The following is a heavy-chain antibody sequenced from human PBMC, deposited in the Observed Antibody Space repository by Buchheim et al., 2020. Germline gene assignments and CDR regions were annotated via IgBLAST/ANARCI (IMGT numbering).Heavy chain of an antibody. D-gene: IGHD1-26*01. CDR2: ISSDGNKK. V-gene: IGHV3-30*18. J-gene: IGHJ5*02. Sequence: QVHLVESGGGVVQPGRSLRLSCAASGFDISGCGMHWGRQAPGKGLEWVAVISSDGNKKYYADPVNGRFTISRDNSRNTLYLQMDSLWPEDTAVYYCAKDLSGSYWSADHWGQGTL. CDR3: AKDLSGSYWSADH. CDR1: GFDISGCG.